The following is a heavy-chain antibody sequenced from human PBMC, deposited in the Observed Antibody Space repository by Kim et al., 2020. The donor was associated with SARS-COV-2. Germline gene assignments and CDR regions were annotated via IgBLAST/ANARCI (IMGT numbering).Heavy chain of an antibody. CDR1: GFTFSSYV. D-gene: IGHD6-13*01. CDR3: AKRGIPTAATDY. Sequence: GGSLRLSCAASGFTFSSYVMSWVRQAPGKGLEWVSTTTYSGDSTYYADSVRGRFTNSRDNSKSTLHLQMNSLRVDDTSVYYCAKRGIPTAATDYWGQGTLVTVSS. V-gene: IGHV3-23*01. J-gene: IGHJ4*02. CDR2: TTYSGDST.